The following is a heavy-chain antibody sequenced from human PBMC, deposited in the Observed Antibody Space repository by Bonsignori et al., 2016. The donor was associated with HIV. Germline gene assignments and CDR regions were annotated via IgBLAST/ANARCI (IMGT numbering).Heavy chain of an antibody. D-gene: IGHD2-8*01. CDR2: MNQDGGVR. Sequence: WIRQPPGKGLELVANMNQDGGVRNYVDSVKGRFTISRDNAGNSLYLQMTSLRADDTAIYYCARDPAYGAYDIWGQGTRVTVSS. V-gene: IGHV3-7*03. J-gene: IGHJ3*02. CDR3: ARDPAYGAYDI.